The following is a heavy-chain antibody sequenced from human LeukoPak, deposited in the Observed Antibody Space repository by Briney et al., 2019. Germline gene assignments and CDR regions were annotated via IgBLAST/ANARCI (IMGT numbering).Heavy chain of an antibody. CDR1: GYTFTGYY. V-gene: IGHV1-2*02. D-gene: IGHD2-2*01. CDR2: INPNSGGT. Sequence: GASVKVSCKASGYTFTGYYMHWVRQAPGQGLEWMEWINPNSGGTNYAQKFQGRVTMTRDTSISTAYMELSRLRSDDTAVYYCARDCSSTSCYGDWGQGTLVTVSS. J-gene: IGHJ4*02. CDR3: ARDCSSTSCYGD.